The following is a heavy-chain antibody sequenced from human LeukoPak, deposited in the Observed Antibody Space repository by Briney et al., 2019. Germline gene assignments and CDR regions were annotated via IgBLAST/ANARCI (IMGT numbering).Heavy chain of an antibody. D-gene: IGHD5-18*01. Sequence: GASVKVSCKASGYTFTNYNIDWVRQATGQGLEWMGGIIPIFGTANYAQKFQGRVTITADESTSTAYMELSSLRSEDTAVYYCARGGAGIQLWPTYNWFDPWGQGTLVTVSS. J-gene: IGHJ5*02. CDR3: ARGGAGIQLWPTYNWFDP. CDR2: IIPIFGTA. CDR1: GYTFTNYN. V-gene: IGHV1-69*13.